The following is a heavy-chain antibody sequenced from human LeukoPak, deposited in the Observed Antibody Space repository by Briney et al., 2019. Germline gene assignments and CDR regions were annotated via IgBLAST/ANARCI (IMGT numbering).Heavy chain of an antibody. J-gene: IGHJ4*02. CDR2: IYSGGST. D-gene: IGHD6-13*01. Sequence: GGSLRLSCAASGFTVSSNYMSWVRQAPGKGLEWVSVIYSGGSTYYADSVKGRFTISRDNSKNTLYLQMNSLRAEDTAVYYCARAGYSSSWTLDYWGQGTLVTVSS. V-gene: IGHV3-53*01. CDR3: ARAGYSSSWTLDY. CDR1: GFTVSSNY.